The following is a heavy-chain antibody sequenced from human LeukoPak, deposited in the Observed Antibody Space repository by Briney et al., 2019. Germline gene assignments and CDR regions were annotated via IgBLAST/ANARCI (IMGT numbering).Heavy chain of an antibody. CDR1: GFTLSNDW. J-gene: IGHJ4*02. CDR2: ISSDGTNT. Sequence: GGSLRLSCAASGFTLSNDWTHWVRQAPGKGLVWDSRISSDGTNTLYADSVKGRFTISRDNSKNTLYLQMNSLRAEDTAVYYCAKHKRVVVVTVIDYWGQGTLVTVSS. D-gene: IGHD3-22*01. V-gene: IGHV3-74*03. CDR3: AKHKRVVVVTVIDY.